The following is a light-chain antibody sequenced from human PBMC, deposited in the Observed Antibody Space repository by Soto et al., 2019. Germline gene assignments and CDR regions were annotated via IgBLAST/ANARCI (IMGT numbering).Light chain of an antibody. J-gene: IGKJ4*01. CDR2: GAS. CDR1: QSVSSSY. V-gene: IGKV3-20*01. CDR3: HQYYISPLT. Sequence: EIVLTQSPGTLSLSPGERATLSCRASQSVSSSYLAWYQQKPGQAPRLLIYGASSRATGIPHRFSGSGSGTDFTLTISRLESEDFAVYYCHQYYISPLTFGGRTKVEIK.